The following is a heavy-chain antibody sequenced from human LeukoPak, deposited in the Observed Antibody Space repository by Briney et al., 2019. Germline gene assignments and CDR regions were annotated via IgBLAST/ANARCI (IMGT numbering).Heavy chain of an antibody. CDR2: IKQDGSEK. CDR3: ARDLSYGPDILTGSDY. CDR1: GFTFSSYW. J-gene: IGHJ4*02. V-gene: IGHV3-7*01. Sequence: GGSLRLSCAASGFTFSSYWMSWVRQAPGKGLEWVANIKQDGSEKYYVDSVKGRFTISRDNAKNSLYLQMNSLRAEDTAVYYCARDLSYGPDILTGSDYWGQGTLVTVSS. D-gene: IGHD3-9*01.